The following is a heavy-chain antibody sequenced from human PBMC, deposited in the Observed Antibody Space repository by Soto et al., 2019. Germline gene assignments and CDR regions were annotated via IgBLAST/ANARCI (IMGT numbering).Heavy chain of an antibody. V-gene: IGHV3-23*01. CDR3: AKDLPGIAAAEYFDY. CDR1: GFTFSSYA. D-gene: IGHD6-13*01. CDR2: ISGSGGST. J-gene: IGHJ4*02. Sequence: GGSLRLCCAASGFTFSSYAMSWVRQAPGKGLEWVSAISGSGGSTYYADSVKGRFTISRDNSKNTLYLQMNSLRAEDTAVYYCAKDLPGIAAAEYFDYWGQGTLVTVYS.